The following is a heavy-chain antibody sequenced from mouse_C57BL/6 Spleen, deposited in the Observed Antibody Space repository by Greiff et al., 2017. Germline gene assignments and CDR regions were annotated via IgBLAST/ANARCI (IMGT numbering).Heavy chain of an antibody. Sequence: VQLQQSGPELVKPGASVKISCKASGYSFTDYNMNWVKQSNGKSLEWIGVINPNYGTTSYNQKFKGTATLTVDQSTSTAYMQLNSLTSEDSAVYYCGRGYGSSYWYFDVWGTGTTVTVSS. CDR1: GYSFTDYN. V-gene: IGHV1-39*01. D-gene: IGHD1-1*01. CDR3: GRGYGSSYWYFDV. J-gene: IGHJ1*03. CDR2: INPNYGTT.